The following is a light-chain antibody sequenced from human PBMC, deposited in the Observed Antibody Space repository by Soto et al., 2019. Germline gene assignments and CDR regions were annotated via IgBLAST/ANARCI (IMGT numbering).Light chain of an antibody. J-gene: IGKJ4*01. V-gene: IGKV1-5*03. CDR3: QQYKTYSS. Sequence: DIQMTQSPSILSASVGDKVTITCRASQSISSWLAWYQQKPGKAPNLLIYKASKLESGVPSRFSGTGFGTEFSLTISSLQPDDFATYYCQQYKTYSSFGGGTTVDIK. CDR1: QSISSW. CDR2: KAS.